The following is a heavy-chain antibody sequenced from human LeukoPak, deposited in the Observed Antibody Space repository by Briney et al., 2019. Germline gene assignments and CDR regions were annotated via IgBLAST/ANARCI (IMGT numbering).Heavy chain of an antibody. CDR3: ASRAGYSSGWYNY. J-gene: IGHJ4*02. V-gene: IGHV3-30-3*01. CDR1: GFTFSSYA. Sequence: GGSLRLSCAASGFTFSSYAIHWVRQAPGKGLEWVADISYDGSNKYYADSVKGRFTISRDNSKNTLYLQMNSLRAEDTAVYYRASRAGYSSGWYNYWGQGTLVTVSS. D-gene: IGHD6-19*01. CDR2: ISYDGSNK.